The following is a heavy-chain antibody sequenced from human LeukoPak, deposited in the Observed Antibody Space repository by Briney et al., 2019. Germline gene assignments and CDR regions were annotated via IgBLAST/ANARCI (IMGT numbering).Heavy chain of an antibody. CDR1: GFTFDDYT. J-gene: IGHJ4*02. D-gene: IGHD2-2*01. Sequence: GGSLRLSCAASGFTFDDYTMHWVRQVPGKGLEWVSLITWDGGSTSYADSVKGRFTISRDNSKNSLYPQMNSLRTEDSALYYCAKDGGRQYLPYFDYWGQGTLVTVSS. V-gene: IGHV3-43*01. CDR2: ITWDGGST. CDR3: AKDGGRQYLPYFDY.